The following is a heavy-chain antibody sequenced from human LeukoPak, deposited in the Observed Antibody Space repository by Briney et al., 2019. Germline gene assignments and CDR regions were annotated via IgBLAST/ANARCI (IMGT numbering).Heavy chain of an antibody. CDR3: ARSAPAAAGTGPMDV. D-gene: IGHD6-13*01. CDR2: ISSSGGST. V-gene: IGHV3-23*01. Sequence: GGSLRLSCAASGLTFNIYAMNWVRQAPGKGLEWVSAISSSGGSTYYADSVKGRFTISRDNSKNTLYLQMNSLRAEDTAVYYCARSAPAAAGTGPMDVWAKGTTVIVFS. CDR1: GLTFNIYA. J-gene: IGHJ6*03.